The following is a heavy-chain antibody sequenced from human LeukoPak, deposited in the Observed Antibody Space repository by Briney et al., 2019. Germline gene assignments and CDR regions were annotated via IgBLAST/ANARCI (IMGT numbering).Heavy chain of an antibody. V-gene: IGHV4-59*01. CDR2: ISYSGST. CDR3: ARDNGDYSNY. CDR1: GDSHSGFY. J-gene: IGHJ4*02. D-gene: IGHD4-11*01. Sequence: PSETQSLPCTVSGDSHSGFYWRWLRQPPAKGLEWIGYISYSGSTNYNPSLKSRVTMSVDACKNQFSLKLSSVTAPVTAVYYCARDNGDYSNYWGQGTLVTVSS.